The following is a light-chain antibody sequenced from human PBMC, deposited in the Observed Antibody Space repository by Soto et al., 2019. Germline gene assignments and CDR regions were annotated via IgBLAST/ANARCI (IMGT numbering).Light chain of an antibody. J-gene: IGKJ5*01. CDR3: QQYNNLPPIT. V-gene: IGKV3-15*01. CDR1: QSISSN. Sequence: EVVMTQSPATLSVSPGERATLSCRASQSISSNLAWYQQKPGQAPRLLIYGASTRATGTPARFSGSGSGTEFTLTISSLQSEDFAVYYCQQYNNLPPITFGQGTRLEIK. CDR2: GAS.